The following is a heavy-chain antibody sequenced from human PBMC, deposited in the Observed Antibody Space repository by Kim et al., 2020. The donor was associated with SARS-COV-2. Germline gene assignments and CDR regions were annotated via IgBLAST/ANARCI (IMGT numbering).Heavy chain of an antibody. J-gene: IGHJ6*02. Sequence: SETLSLTCTVSGGSISSGGYYWSWIRQHPGKGLEWIGYIYYSGSTYYNPSLKSRVTISVDTSKNQFSLKLSSVTAADTAVYYCAKYGAMANYGMDVWGQGTTVTVSS. CDR3: AKYGAMANYGMDV. CDR1: GGSISSGGYY. CDR2: IYYSGST. V-gene: IGHV4-31*03. D-gene: IGHD5-18*01.